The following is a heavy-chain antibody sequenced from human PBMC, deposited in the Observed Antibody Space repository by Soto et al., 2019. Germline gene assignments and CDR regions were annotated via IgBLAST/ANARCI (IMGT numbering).Heavy chain of an antibody. CDR2: ISHDGNIQ. CDR1: GFTFSSYA. J-gene: IGHJ6*02. CDR3: ARENRPMDV. Sequence: QVQLVESGGGGVQPGRSLRLSCAASGFTFSSYAMHWVRQAPGKGLAWVSVISHDGNIQYFAASVKGRFTISRDSSKNTLYLQMNSLRPEDTAVYYCARENRPMDVWGQGTTVTVSS. V-gene: IGHV3-30-3*01.